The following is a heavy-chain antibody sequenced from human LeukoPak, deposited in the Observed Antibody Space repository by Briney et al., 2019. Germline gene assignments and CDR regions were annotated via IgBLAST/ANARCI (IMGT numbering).Heavy chain of an antibody. CDR3: ASVDSSSWYRFDQ. V-gene: IGHV4-4*02. J-gene: IGHJ1*01. Sequence: GSVKVTCAVSGGTFSCCNLWWGRHPPGREREWMGRIIPHSGSTNYEPTLKSRVTMTVDKSKSQVYMKLSTVTAADTAVYYCASVDSSSWYRFDQGGQSTLVTVST. D-gene: IGHD6-13*01. CDR2: IPHSGST. CDR1: GGTFSCCNL.